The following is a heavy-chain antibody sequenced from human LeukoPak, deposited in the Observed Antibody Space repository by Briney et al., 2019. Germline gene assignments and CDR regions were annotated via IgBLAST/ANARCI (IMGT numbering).Heavy chain of an antibody. V-gene: IGHV1-18*01. Sequence: ASVKVSCKASGYTFTSYGISWVRQAPGQGVEWMGWISAYNGNTNYAQKLQGRVTMTTDTSTSTAYMELRSLRPDDTAVYYCARDPSVADAFDYWGQGTLVTVSS. CDR1: GYTFTSYG. D-gene: IGHD6-19*01. CDR3: ARDPSVADAFDY. CDR2: ISAYNGNT. J-gene: IGHJ4*02.